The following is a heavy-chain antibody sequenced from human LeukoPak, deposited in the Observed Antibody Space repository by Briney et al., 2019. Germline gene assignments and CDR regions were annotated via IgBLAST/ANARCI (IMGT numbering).Heavy chain of an antibody. D-gene: IGHD1-7*01. Sequence: GGSLRLSCAASGFTFDEYAMHWVRQTPGKRQEWVGLIMFDGSGIFYADSVKGRFAISRDNFKDSLYLQIHSLRIDDTALYYCAKGTVTELQAWGQGTLVTVSS. V-gene: IGHV3-43*01. J-gene: IGHJ5*02. CDR3: AKGTVTELQA. CDR2: IMFDGSGI. CDR1: GFTFDEYA.